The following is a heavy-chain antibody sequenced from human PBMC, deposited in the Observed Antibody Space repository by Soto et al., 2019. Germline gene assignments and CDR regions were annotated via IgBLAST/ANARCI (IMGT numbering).Heavy chain of an antibody. Sequence: ASVKVSCKASGYTFTSYAMHWVRQAPGQRLEWMGWINAGNGNTKYSQKFQGRVTMTTDTSTSTAYMELRSLRSDDTAVYYCASTSNYYDSSGYDDAFDIWGQGTMVTVSS. V-gene: IGHV1-3*01. CDR2: INAGNGNT. J-gene: IGHJ3*02. D-gene: IGHD3-22*01. CDR1: GYTFTSYA. CDR3: ASTSNYYDSSGYDDAFDI.